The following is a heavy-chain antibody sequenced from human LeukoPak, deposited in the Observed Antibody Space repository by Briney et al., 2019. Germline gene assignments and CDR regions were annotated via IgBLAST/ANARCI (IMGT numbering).Heavy chain of an antibody. V-gene: IGHV3-30*18. CDR3: AKRYSSSWCIDS. Sequence: GGSLRLSCAASGFTFSSYGLHWVRQAPGKGLEWVAVISYDGTNRYYADSVKGRFTISRDNSKNTLYLQMNSLRAEDTAVYYCAKRYSSSWCIDSWGQGTLVTVSS. CDR2: ISYDGTNR. CDR1: GFTFSSYG. J-gene: IGHJ4*02. D-gene: IGHD6-13*01.